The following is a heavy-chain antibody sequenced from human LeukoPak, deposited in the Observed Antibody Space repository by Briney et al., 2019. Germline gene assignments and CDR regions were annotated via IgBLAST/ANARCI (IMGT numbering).Heavy chain of an antibody. CDR2: IIPIFGTA. V-gene: IGHV1-69*01. J-gene: IGHJ4*02. Sequence: ASVKVSCKASVGTVSRYAISWVRQAPGQGLAWMGGIIPIFGTANYAQKFQGRVTITAHESTSTAYMELSSLRSEDTAVYYCARGLLRQHTDYWGQGTLVTVSS. D-gene: IGHD3-3*01. CDR1: VGTVSRYA. CDR3: ARGLLRQHTDY.